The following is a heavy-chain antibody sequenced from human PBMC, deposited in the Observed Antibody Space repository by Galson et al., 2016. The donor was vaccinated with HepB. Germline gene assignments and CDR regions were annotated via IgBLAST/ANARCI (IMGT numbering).Heavy chain of an antibody. V-gene: IGHV3-33*01. CDR3: ARVSCSTISCPLGY. J-gene: IGHJ4*02. Sequence: SLRLSCAASGFTFSRYGMHWVRQAPGKGLDWVAVIWFDGSQTYYADSVKGRFAISRDNCKSTLYLQMNSLRAEDTAIYYCARVSCSTISCPLGYWGQGTLVTVSS. CDR2: IWFDGSQT. D-gene: IGHD2-2*01. CDR1: GFTFSRYG.